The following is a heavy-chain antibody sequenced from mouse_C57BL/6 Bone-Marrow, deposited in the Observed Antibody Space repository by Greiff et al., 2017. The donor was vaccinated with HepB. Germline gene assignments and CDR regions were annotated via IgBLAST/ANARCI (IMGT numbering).Heavy chain of an antibody. V-gene: IGHV3-6*01. CDR2: ISYDGSN. CDR3: ARGAYFLAWFAY. D-gene: IGHD2-10*01. Sequence: EVQLEESGPGLVKPSQSLSLTCSVTGYSITSGYYWNWIRQFPGTKLEWMGYISYDGSNNYNPSLKNRISITRDTSKNQFFLKLNSVTTEDTATYYCARGAYFLAWFAYWGQGTLVTVSA. CDR1: GYSITSGYY. J-gene: IGHJ3*01.